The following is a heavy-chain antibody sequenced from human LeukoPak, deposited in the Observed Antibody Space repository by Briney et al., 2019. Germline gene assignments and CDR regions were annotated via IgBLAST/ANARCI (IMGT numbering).Heavy chain of an antibody. D-gene: IGHD6-19*01. V-gene: IGHV4-59*08. J-gene: IGHJ4*02. CDR2: IYYSGST. CDR3: ARIDRAVAGTIDY. Sequence: SETLSLTCTVSGGSISSYFWSWIRQPPGKGLEWIGHIYYSGSTNYNPSLKSRVTMSVDTSKNQFSLKLSSVTAADTAVYYCARIDRAVAGTIDYWGQGTLVTVSS. CDR1: GGSISSYF.